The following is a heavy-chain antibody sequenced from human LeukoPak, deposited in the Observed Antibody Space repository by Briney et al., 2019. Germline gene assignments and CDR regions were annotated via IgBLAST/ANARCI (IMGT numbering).Heavy chain of an antibody. CDR1: GYTFTSYY. Sequence: ASVKVSCKASGYTFTSYYMHWVRQAPGQGLEWMGIINPSGGSTSYAQKFQGRVTMTRDTSTSTVYMELSSLRSEDTAVYYCARGALLAAAGTFYYYGMDVWGQGTTVTVSS. V-gene: IGHV1-46*01. J-gene: IGHJ6*02. D-gene: IGHD6-13*01. CDR2: INPSGGST. CDR3: ARGALLAAAGTFYYYGMDV.